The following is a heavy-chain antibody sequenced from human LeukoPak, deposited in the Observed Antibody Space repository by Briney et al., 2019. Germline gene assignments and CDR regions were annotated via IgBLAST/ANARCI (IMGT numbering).Heavy chain of an antibody. CDR2: ISGSGGST. J-gene: IGHJ4*02. V-gene: IGHV3-23*01. CDR3: AKGLPPQDY. CDR1: GFTFSSYG. Sequence: GGSLRLSCAASGFTFSSYGMSWVRQAPGKGLEWVSGISGSGGSTNYADSVKGRFTISRDNSKTTLYLQLKSLRAQDTAVYYCAKGLPPQDYWGQGTLVTVSS.